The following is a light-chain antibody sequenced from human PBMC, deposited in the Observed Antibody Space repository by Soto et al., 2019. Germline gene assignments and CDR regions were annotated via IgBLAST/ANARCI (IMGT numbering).Light chain of an antibody. V-gene: IGKV1-9*01. J-gene: IGKJ4*01. CDR2: AAS. CDR1: QGISSY. CDR3: QQLNSYPF. Sequence: DIQLTQSPSFLSASVGDRVTITCRASQGISSYLAWYQQKPGKAPKLLIYAASTLQSGVPSRFSGSGSGTEFTLTISSPQPEDFATYYCQQLNSYPFFGGGTKVEIK.